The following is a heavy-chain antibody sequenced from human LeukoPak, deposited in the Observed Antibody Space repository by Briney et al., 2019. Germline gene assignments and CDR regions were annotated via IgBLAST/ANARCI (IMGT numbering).Heavy chain of an antibody. J-gene: IGHJ1*01. CDR3: ATSITMIVVVITEEYFQH. V-gene: IGHV3-30*03. CDR1: GFTFSSYG. Sequence: GGSLRLSCAASGFTFSSYGMHWVRQAPGKGLEWVAVISYDGSNKYYADSVKGRFTISRDNSKNTLYVQMNSLGAEDTAVYYCATSITMIVVVITEEYFQHWGQGTLVTVSS. CDR2: ISYDGSNK. D-gene: IGHD3-22*01.